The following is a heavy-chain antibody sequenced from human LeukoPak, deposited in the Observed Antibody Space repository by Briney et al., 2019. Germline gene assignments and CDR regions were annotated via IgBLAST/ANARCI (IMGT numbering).Heavy chain of an antibody. CDR3: AREEFSGYDNFDY. V-gene: IGHV3-21*01. CDR1: GFTFSSYS. Sequence: GGPLRLSCAASGFTFSSYSMNWVRQAPGKGLEWVSSISSSSSYIYYADSVKGRFTISRDNAKNSLYLQMNSLRAEDTAVYYCAREEFSGYDNFDYWGQGTLVTVSS. J-gene: IGHJ4*02. CDR2: ISSSSSYI. D-gene: IGHD5-12*01.